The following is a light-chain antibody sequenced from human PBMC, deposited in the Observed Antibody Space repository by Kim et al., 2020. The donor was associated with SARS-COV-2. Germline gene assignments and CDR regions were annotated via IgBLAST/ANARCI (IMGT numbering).Light chain of an antibody. CDR2: DVT. V-gene: IGLV2-11*01. J-gene: IGLJ1*01. CDR3: CSYAGTYTYV. Sequence: QSALTQPRSVSGSPGQSVTISCTGTSSDVGGYNYVSWCQQHPGKAPKLMIYDVTKRPSGVPDRFSGSKSGNTASLTISGLQVEDEADYYCCSYAGTYTYVLGTGTKVTVL. CDR1: SSDVGGYNY.